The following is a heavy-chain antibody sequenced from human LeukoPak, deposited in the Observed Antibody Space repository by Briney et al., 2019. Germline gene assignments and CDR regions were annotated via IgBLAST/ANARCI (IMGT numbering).Heavy chain of an antibody. CDR1: GFTFSSYA. J-gene: IGHJ3*02. CDR3: ARDISPDDYFDSHKCYYDAFDI. V-gene: IGHV3-64*04. CDR2: ISSNGGST. Sequence: GGSLRLSCSASGFTFSSYATHGVRQAPGKGLEYVSAISSNGGSTYYADSVKGRFTISRDNAKNSLYLQMSSLRTEDTAVYYCARDISPDDYFDSHKCYYDAFDIWGQGTLVTVSS. D-gene: IGHD3-22*01.